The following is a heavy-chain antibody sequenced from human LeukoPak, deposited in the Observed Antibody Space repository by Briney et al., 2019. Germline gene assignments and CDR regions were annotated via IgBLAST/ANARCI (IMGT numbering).Heavy chain of an antibody. V-gene: IGHV3-23*01. Sequence: GGSLRLSCAASGFTFSSYAMSWVRQAPGKGLEWVSAISGSGGSTYYADSVEGRFTISRDNSKNTLYLQMNSLRAEDTAVYYCARGRGYSYFDYWGQGTLVTVSS. CDR3: ARGRGYSYFDY. D-gene: IGHD5-18*01. CDR1: GFTFSSYA. CDR2: ISGSGGST. J-gene: IGHJ4*02.